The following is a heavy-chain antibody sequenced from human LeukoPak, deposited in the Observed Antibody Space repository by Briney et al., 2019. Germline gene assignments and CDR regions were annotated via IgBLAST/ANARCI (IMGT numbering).Heavy chain of an antibody. J-gene: IGHJ4*02. Sequence: GGSLRLSCAASGFTFVNFAMSWVRLAPGKGLEWVPAVVGDGTTTFYADSVKGRFTISRDNSKNTVYLQINSLRDEDTAVYYCAKARLSTGWAYNDYWGQGTLVTVSS. CDR1: GFTFVNFA. D-gene: IGHD2-8*02. CDR3: AKARLSTGWAYNDY. V-gene: IGHV3-23*01. CDR2: VVGDGTTT.